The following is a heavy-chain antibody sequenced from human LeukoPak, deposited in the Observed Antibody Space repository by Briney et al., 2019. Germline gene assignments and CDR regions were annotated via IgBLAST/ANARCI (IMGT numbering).Heavy chain of an antibody. CDR2: MDPNSGNT. CDR3: ARRRYSGSYYREFDAFDI. D-gene: IGHD1-26*01. Sequence: ASVKVSCKASGYTFTSYDINWVRQATGQGLEWMVWMDPNSGNTGYAQKFQGRVTITRNTSISTAYMELSSLRSEDTAVYYCARRRYSGSYYREFDAFDIWGQGTMATVSS. J-gene: IGHJ3*02. CDR1: GYTFTSYD. V-gene: IGHV1-8*03.